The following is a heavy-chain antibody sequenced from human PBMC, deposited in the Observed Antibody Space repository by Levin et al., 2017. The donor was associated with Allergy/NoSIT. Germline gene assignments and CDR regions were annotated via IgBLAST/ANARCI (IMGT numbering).Heavy chain of an antibody. J-gene: IGHJ4*02. CDR2: ISYDGSNK. V-gene: IGHV3-30*18. D-gene: IGHD5-18*01. CDR1: GFTFSSYG. Sequence: GESLKISCAASGFTFSSYGMHWVRQAPGKGLEWVAVISYDGSNKYYADSVKGRFTISRDNSKNTLYLQMNSLRAEDTAVYYCAKVGGSYGPDYWGQGTLVTVSS. CDR3: AKVGGSYGPDY.